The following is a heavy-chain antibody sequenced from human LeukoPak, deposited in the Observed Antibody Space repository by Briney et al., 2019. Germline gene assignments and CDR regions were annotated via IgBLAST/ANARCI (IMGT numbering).Heavy chain of an antibody. J-gene: IGHJ4*02. V-gene: IGHV3-7*01. CDR1: GFTFRRHW. CDR3: ARDLWLGERGLFFFEY. Sequence: GGSLRLSCAASGFTFRRHWISWVRQAPGKGLEGVANMRDDGSEEFYVNSVKGRFTISGDNAKNSLYLQMDSLRAEDTAVYYCARDLWLGERGLFFFEYWGQGALVTVAS. CDR2: MRDDGSEE. D-gene: IGHD3-22*01.